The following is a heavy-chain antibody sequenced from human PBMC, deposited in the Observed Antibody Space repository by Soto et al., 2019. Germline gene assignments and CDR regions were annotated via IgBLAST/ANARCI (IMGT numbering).Heavy chain of an antibody. J-gene: IGHJ4*02. V-gene: IGHV4-34*01. CDR1: GGSFSDYI. CDR2: INHSGSA. CDR3: ARGLISGSHYSGGWYYFDS. D-gene: IGHD1-26*01. Sequence: QVQLQQSGAGLLKPSETLSLTCAVYGGSFSDYIWTWIRQTPGKGLQWIGQINHSGSANYNPSLKSRVTISLHTSKSPFSLELSSVTAADTAVYYCARGLISGSHYSGGWYYFDSWGQGTQVTVSS.